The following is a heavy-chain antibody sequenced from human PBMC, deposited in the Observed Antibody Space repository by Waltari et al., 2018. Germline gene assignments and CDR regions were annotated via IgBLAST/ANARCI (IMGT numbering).Heavy chain of an antibody. V-gene: IGHV4-61*09. Sequence: QVQLQESGPGLVKPSQTLSLTCTVSGGSISSGSYYWSWIRQPAGKGLEWIGYIYTSGSTNNHPSLKSRVTPSVDTSKNQFSRKLSSATAAETAVYCGAGYEMATIAFIAFDIWGQGTMVTVSS. J-gene: IGHJ3*02. CDR1: GGSISSGSYY. CDR3: AGYEMATIAFIAFDI. CDR2: IYTSGST. D-gene: IGHD5-12*01.